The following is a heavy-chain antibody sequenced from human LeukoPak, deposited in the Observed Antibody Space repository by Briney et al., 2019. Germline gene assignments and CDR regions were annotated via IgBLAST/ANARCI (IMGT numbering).Heavy chain of an antibody. CDR2: IYWDDDK. Sequence: SGPTLVNPTQTLTLTCTFSGFSLSTSGVGVGWIRQPPGKALEWLALIYWDDDKRYSPSLKSRLTITKDTSKNQVVLTMTNMDPVDTATYYCAHRGYSYGPIDYWGQGTLVTVSS. J-gene: IGHJ4*02. V-gene: IGHV2-5*02. CDR3: AHRGYSYGPIDY. CDR1: GFSLSTSGVG. D-gene: IGHD5-18*01.